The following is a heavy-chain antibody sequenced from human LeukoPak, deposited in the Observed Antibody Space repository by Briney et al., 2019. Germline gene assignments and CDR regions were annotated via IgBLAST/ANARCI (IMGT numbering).Heavy chain of an antibody. CDR2: ISSSSSYI. Sequence: GGSLRLSCAASGFTFSSYSMNWVRQAPGRGLEWVSSISSSSSYIYYADSVKGRFTISRDNAKNSLYLQMNSLRAEDTAVYYCAKYPGIAAAGTTSDFDYWGQGTLVTVSS. V-gene: IGHV3-21*01. CDR3: AKYPGIAAAGTTSDFDY. J-gene: IGHJ4*02. CDR1: GFTFSSYS. D-gene: IGHD6-13*01.